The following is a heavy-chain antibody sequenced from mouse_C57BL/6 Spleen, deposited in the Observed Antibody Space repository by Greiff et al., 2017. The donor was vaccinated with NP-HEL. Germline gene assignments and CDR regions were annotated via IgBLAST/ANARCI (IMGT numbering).Heavy chain of an antibody. CDR3: ARPELTGSHWYFDV. CDR1: GFTFSDYG. J-gene: IGHJ1*03. D-gene: IGHD4-1*01. CDR2: ISNLAYSI. Sequence: VQLKESGGGLVQPGGSLKLSCAASGFTFSDYGMAWVRQAPRKGPEWVAFISNLAYSIYYADTVTGRFTISRENAKNTLYLEMSSLRSEDTAMYYCARPELTGSHWYFDVWGTGTTVTVSS. V-gene: IGHV5-15*01.